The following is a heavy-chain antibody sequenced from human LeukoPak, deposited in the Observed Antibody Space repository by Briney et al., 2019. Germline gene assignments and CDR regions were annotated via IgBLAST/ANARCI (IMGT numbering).Heavy chain of an antibody. CDR3: ARRGSSGSTDY. Sequence: SETLSLTCAVYGGSFSGYYWSWIRQPPGKGLEWIGEINHSGSTNYNPSLKSRVTISVDTSKNQFSLKLSSVTAADTAVYYCARRGSSGSTDYWGQGTLVTVSS. D-gene: IGHD6-19*01. CDR1: GGSFSGYY. J-gene: IGHJ4*02. CDR2: INHSGST. V-gene: IGHV4-34*01.